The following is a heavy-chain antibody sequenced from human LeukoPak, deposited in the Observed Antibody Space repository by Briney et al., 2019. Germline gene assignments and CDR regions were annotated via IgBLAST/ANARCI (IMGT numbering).Heavy chain of an antibody. V-gene: IGHV3-33*01. D-gene: IGHD3-10*01. CDR3: ARELFGSGSYPDY. Sequence: GGSLRLSCTAPGFTFSSYAIHWIRQAPDKGLEWVALVWHDGSNRYYADSVKGRFTISRDNSKNTVYLQMNSLRAEDTAVYYCARELFGSGSYPDYWGQGTLVTVSS. CDR2: VWHDGSNR. J-gene: IGHJ4*02. CDR1: GFTFSSYA.